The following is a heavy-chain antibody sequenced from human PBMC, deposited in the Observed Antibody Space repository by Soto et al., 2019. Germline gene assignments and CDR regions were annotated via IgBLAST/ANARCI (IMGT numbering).Heavy chain of an antibody. Sequence: PGGSLRLSCAASGFTFSNYGMHWVRQAPGKGLEWVAVTWYDGSNEYYADSVKGRFTISRDNSKNTLYLQMNSLRAEDTAVYYCARDDIPGRAVAIYGMDIWGQGTTVTVSS. CDR1: GFTFSNYG. V-gene: IGHV3-33*01. CDR3: ARDDIPGRAVAIYGMDI. J-gene: IGHJ6*02. D-gene: IGHD6-19*01. CDR2: TWYDGSNE.